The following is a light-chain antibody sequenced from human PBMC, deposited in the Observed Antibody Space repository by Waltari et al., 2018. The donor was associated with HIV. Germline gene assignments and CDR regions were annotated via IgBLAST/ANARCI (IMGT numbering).Light chain of an antibody. CDR1: QSVSSY. J-gene: IGKJ2*01. CDR3: QQRSNWPPYT. Sequence: ATLSLSPGERATLSCRASQSVSSYLAWYQQKPGQAPRLLIYDASNRATGIPARFSGSGSGTDFTLTITSLEPEDFAVYYCQQRSNWPPYTFGQGTKLEIK. V-gene: IGKV3-11*01. CDR2: DAS.